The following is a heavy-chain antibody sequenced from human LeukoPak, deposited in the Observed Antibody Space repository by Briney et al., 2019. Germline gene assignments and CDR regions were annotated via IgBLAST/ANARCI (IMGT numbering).Heavy chain of an antibody. CDR3: AKEVDQYYYDSSGYSPIDY. D-gene: IGHD3-22*01. J-gene: IGHJ4*02. Sequence: PGGSLRLSCAASGFTFSSYGMHWVRQAPGKGLEWVAFIRYDGSNKYYADSVKGRFTISRDNSKNTLYLQMNSLRAEDTAVYYCAKEVDQYYYDSSGYSPIDYWGQGTLVTVSS. CDR2: IRYDGSNK. V-gene: IGHV3-30*02. CDR1: GFTFSSYG.